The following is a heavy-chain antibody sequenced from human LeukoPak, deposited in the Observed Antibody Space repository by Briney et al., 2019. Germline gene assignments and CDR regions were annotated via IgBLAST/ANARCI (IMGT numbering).Heavy chain of an antibody. Sequence: GSLRLSCAASGFTFNNYEMNWVRQAPGKGLEWVSYISSSGRTIYYADSVRGRFTISRDNAKNSLYLQMNSLRAEDTAVYYCARGFDYGDNGNWFDPWGQGTLVIVSS. J-gene: IGHJ5*02. CDR3: ARGFDYGDNGNWFDP. D-gene: IGHD4-17*01. V-gene: IGHV3-48*03. CDR2: ISSSGRTI. CDR1: GFTFNNYE.